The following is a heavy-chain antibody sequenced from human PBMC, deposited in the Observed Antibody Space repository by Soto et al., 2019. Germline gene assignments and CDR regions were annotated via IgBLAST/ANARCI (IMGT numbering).Heavy chain of an antibody. CDR1: GYTFTSYG. CDR3: ARDGGVQARFAP. D-gene: IGHD2-8*02. J-gene: IGHJ5*02. Sequence: QVQLVQSGAEVKKPGASVKVSCKASGYTFTSYGISWVRQAPGQGLEWMGWISADNGHTNYAQKLQGRVTMTTDTPTSTASMALRSLRSDDTAVYYCARDGGVQARFAPWCQGTLVTVSS. CDR2: ISADNGHT. V-gene: IGHV1-18*01.